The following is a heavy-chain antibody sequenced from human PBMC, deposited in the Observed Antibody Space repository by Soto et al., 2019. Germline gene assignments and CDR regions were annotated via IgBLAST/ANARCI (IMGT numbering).Heavy chain of an antibody. D-gene: IGHD2-15*01. CDR3: ARGSVVAATLVDY. V-gene: IGHV4-31*03. J-gene: IGHJ4*02. Sequence: QVQLQESGPGLVKPSQTLSLTCTVSGGSISSGGYYWSWIRQHPGKGLEWIGYIYYSGSTYYNPSLKSRVTISVDTSKNQFALKLSCVTAADTAVYYCARGSVVAATLVDYWGQGTLVTVSS. CDR1: GGSISSGGYY. CDR2: IYYSGST.